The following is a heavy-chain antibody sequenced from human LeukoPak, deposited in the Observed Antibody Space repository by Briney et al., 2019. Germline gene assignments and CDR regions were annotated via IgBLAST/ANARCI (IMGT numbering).Heavy chain of an antibody. V-gene: IGHV1-2*06. Sequence: GASVKVSCTASGYTFTGYYMHWVRQAPGQGLEWMGRINPNSGGTNYAQKFQGRVTMTRDTSISTAYMELSRLRSDDTAVYYCARVRYRGGDCYDYPFDPWGQGTLVTVSS. J-gene: IGHJ5*02. CDR2: INPNSGGT. CDR1: GYTFTGYY. CDR3: ARVRYRGGDCYDYPFDP. D-gene: IGHD2-21*02.